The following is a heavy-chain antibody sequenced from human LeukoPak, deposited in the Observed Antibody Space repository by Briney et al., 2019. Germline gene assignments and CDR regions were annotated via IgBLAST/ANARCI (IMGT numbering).Heavy chain of an antibody. V-gene: IGHV4-34*01. CDR2: INHSGST. CDR3: ARARADYGDYRTYFDY. D-gene: IGHD4-17*01. CDR1: GGSFSGYY. J-gene: IGHJ4*02. Sequence: SETLSLTCAVYGGSFSGYYWSWIRQPPGKGLEWVGEINHSGSTNYNPSLKSRVTISVDTSKNQFSLKLSSVTAVDTAVYYCARARADYGDYRTYFDYWGQGTLVTVSS.